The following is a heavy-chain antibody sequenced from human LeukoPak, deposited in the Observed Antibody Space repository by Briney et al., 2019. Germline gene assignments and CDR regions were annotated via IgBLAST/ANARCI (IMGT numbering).Heavy chain of an antibody. CDR2: INPNSGST. CDR3: ASDSRRDYDSYYYGMDV. D-gene: IGHD4-17*01. J-gene: IGHJ6*02. Sequence: GASVKVSCKASGYTFTGYYMHWVRQAPGQGLEWMGWINPNSGSTNYAQKFQGRVTMTRDTSISTAYMELSRLRSDDTAVYYCASDSRRDYDSYYYGMDVWGQGTTVTVSS. V-gene: IGHV1-2*02. CDR1: GYTFTGYY.